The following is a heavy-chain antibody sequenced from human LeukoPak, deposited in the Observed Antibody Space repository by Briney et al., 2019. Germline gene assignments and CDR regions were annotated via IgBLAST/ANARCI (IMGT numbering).Heavy chain of an antibody. D-gene: IGHD4-11*01. CDR2: IIPIFGTA. CDR1: GGAFSSYA. CDR3: ARVSDYSNYNFDY. J-gene: IGHJ4*02. V-gene: IGHV1-69*13. Sequence: ASVKVSCKASGGAFSSYAISWVRQAPGQGLEWMGGIIPIFGTANYAQKFQGRVTITADESTSTAYMELSSLRSEDTAVYYCARVSDYSNYNFDYWGQGTLVTVSS.